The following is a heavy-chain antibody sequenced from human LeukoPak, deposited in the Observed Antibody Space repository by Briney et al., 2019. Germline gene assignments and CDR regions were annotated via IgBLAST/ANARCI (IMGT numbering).Heavy chain of an antibody. Sequence: PGGFLRLSCAASAFTFSTYAMSWVRQAPGKGLEWVSAISGSGGSTHYADSVRGRFTISRDNSKSTLYLQMNSLRAEDTAIYYCAKMPAYYYDSSGYAFHFDYWGQGTLVTVSS. CDR1: AFTFSTYA. D-gene: IGHD3-22*01. J-gene: IGHJ4*02. CDR2: ISGSGGST. CDR3: AKMPAYYYDSSGYAFHFDY. V-gene: IGHV3-23*01.